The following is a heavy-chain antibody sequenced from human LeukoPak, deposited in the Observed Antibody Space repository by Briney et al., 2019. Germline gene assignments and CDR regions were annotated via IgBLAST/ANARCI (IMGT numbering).Heavy chain of an antibody. CDR1: GFTFSSYA. CDR2: ISYDGSNK. Sequence: GGSLRLSCAASGFTFSSYAMHWVRQAPGKGLEWVAVISYDGSNKYYADSVKGRFTISRDNSKNTLYLQMNSLRAEDTAVYYCAKVRSEHDGAFDIWGQGTMVTVSS. CDR3: AKVRSEHDGAFDI. J-gene: IGHJ3*02. D-gene: IGHD1-1*01. V-gene: IGHV3-30-3*01.